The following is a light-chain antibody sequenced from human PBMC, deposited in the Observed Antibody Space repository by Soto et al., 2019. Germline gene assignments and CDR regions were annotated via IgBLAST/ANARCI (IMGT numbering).Light chain of an antibody. Sequence: EIVMTQSPATLSVSPGERATLSCRASQSVSYKLAWYQQKPDQAPRLLIYNASPRVTGVPARFSGTGSGTEFTLTISSIQSEDFAVYYCQQYNDWPRTFGGGTKVEIK. J-gene: IGKJ4*01. CDR1: QSVSYK. CDR3: QQYNDWPRT. V-gene: IGKV3-15*01. CDR2: NAS.